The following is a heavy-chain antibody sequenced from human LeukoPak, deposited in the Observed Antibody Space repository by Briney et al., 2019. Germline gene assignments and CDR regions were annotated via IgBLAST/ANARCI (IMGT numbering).Heavy chain of an antibody. CDR2: ISYDGSNK. D-gene: IGHD4-23*01. V-gene: IGHV3-30-3*01. Sequence: GRSLRLSCAASGFTFSNYAMHWVRQAPGKGLEWVAVISYDGSNKYYADSVKGRFTISRDNSKNTLYLQMNSLRAEDTAVYYCARDRDGGFDYWGQGTLVTVSS. CDR1: GFTFSNYA. CDR3: ARDRDGGFDY. J-gene: IGHJ4*02.